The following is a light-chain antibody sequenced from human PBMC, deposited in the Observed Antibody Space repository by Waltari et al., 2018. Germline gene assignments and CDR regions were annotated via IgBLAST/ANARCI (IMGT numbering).Light chain of an antibody. CDR1: NSTIGRHS. CDR2: GRN. Sequence: QSVLTQPPSASGNPGPPVPISCSGRNSTIGRHSVAWYPQFPGTAPKLLIPGRNRRPSGVPDRFSGSKSGTSASLAISGLRSEDEADYYCATWDESLNGVVIGGGTKLSVL. CDR3: ATWDESLNGVV. V-gene: IGLV1-47*01. J-gene: IGLJ3*02.